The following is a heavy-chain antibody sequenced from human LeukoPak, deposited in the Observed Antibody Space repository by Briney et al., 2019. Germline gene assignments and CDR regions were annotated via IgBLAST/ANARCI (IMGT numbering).Heavy chain of an antibody. J-gene: IGHJ6*02. CDR1: GGSFSGYY. Sequence: KASETLSLTCAVCGGSFSGYYWSWIRQPPGKGLEWIGEINHSGSTNYNPSLKSRVTISVDTSKNQFSLKLSSVTAADTAVYYCARARYSYGSYYYYGMDVWGQGTTVTVSS. CDR2: INHSGST. CDR3: ARARYSYGSYYYYGMDV. V-gene: IGHV4-34*01. D-gene: IGHD5-18*01.